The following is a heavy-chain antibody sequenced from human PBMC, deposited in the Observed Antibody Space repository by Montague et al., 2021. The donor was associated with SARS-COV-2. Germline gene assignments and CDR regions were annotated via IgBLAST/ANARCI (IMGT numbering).Heavy chain of an antibody. CDR2: INYSGST. V-gene: IGHV4-59*01. CDR3: ASPGGYCTGGSCYYVY. Sequence: SETLSLTCSVSGGSIRTNYWSRIWQPPGKGLEWIGNINYSGSTNYNPSLKSRVTISIDTPKNQFSLELSSVTAADMAVYYCASPGGYCTGGSCYYVYWGQGTLVTVSS. J-gene: IGHJ4*02. D-gene: IGHD2-15*01. CDR1: GGSIRTNY.